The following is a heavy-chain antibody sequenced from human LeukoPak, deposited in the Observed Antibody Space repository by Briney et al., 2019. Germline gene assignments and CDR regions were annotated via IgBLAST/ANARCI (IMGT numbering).Heavy chain of an antibody. Sequence: SETLSLTCTVSGGSISSNYWSWIRQPAGKGLEWIGRIYTSGSTNYNPSLKSRVTMSVDTSKNHFSLKLSSVTAADTAVYYCARDHEGYSGYDPYYYYYMDVWGKGTTVTISS. CDR3: ARDHEGYSGYDPYYYYYMDV. CDR1: GGSISSNY. V-gene: IGHV4-4*07. J-gene: IGHJ6*03. CDR2: IYTSGST. D-gene: IGHD5-12*01.